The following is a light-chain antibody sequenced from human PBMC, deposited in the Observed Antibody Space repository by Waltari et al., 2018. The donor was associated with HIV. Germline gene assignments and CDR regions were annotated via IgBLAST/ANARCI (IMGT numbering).Light chain of an antibody. CDR1: SSNIGAGYD. CDR3: QSYDSSLRV. J-gene: IGLJ3*02. CDR2: DNI. V-gene: IGLV1-40*01. Sequence: QSVLTPPPSVSGAPGQRVTISCTGSSSNIGAGYDVHWYQQLPGTAPKLLMYDNINRPSGVPDRFSGSKSGTSASLAITGLQAEDEADYYCQSYDSSLRVFGGGTKLTVL.